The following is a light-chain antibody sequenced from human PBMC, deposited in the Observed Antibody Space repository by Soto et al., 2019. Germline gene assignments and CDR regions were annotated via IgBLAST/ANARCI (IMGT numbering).Light chain of an antibody. CDR3: QQYNTFSSPT. Sequence: DIQMTQSPSTLSASVADRVTITCRASQSINIWLAWYQQKPGKAPNVLIYDASTLQSGVPSRFSGSGSGTEFTLTISNLQPDDFATYYCQQYNTFSSPTFGQGTKLEI. V-gene: IGKV1-5*01. CDR1: QSINIW. CDR2: DAS. J-gene: IGKJ2*01.